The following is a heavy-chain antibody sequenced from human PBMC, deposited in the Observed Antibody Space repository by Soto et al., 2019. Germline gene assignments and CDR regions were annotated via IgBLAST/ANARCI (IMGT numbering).Heavy chain of an antibody. J-gene: IGHJ3*02. CDR3: ASFSGLDAFDI. CDR1: GGSIRSYY. V-gene: IGHV4-59*08. CDR2: IYYSGST. Sequence: SETLSLTCTVSGGSIRSYYWSWIRQPPGKGLEWIGYIYYSGSTNYNPSLKSRVTISVDTSKNQFSLKMSSVTAADTAVYYCASFSGLDAFDIWGQGTMVTVSS.